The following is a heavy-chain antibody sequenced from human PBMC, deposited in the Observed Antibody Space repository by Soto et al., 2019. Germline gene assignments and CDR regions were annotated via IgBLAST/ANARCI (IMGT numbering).Heavy chain of an antibody. Sequence: PSETLSLTCTVSGGSISSGGYYWSWIRQHPGKGLEWIGYIYYSGSTYYNPSLKSRVTISVDTSKNQFSLKLSSVTAADTAVYYCARHGITGRGYFDYWGQGTLVTVSS. CDR2: IYYSGST. CDR1: GGSISSGGYY. J-gene: IGHJ4*02. D-gene: IGHD1-20*01. CDR3: ARHGITGRGYFDY. V-gene: IGHV4-31*03.